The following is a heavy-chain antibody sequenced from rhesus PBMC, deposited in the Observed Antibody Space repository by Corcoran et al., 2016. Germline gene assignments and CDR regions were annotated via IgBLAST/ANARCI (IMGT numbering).Heavy chain of an antibody. Sequence: QVQLQESGPGVVKPSETLSLTCAVSGYSISSGYDWSWIRQPPGKGLEWIGYIYGSSATTNYNPSLKNLVTISKDTSKNQFSLKLSSVTAADTAVYYCARTAGYNFDYWGQGVLVTVSS. CDR1: GYSISSGYD. V-gene: IGHV4-76*01. CDR2: IYGSSATT. CDR3: ARTAGYNFDY. D-gene: IGHD6-13*01. J-gene: IGHJ4*01.